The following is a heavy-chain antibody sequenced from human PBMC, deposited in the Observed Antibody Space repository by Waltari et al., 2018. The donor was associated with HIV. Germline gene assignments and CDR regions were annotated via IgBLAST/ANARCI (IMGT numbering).Heavy chain of an antibody. CDR3: TRVFRVTINYFDSRLGH. CDR2: INPNSCGT. J-gene: IGHJ4*02. Sequence: QVQLVQSGAEVEKPGASVKVSCKASGCTFRAHYLHWVRQAPGQGLEWMGWINPNSCGTRYSEEFQGRVTMTRDTSISTAYMELFRLRFDDTAIYYCTRVFRVTINYFDSRLGHWGQGTLVTVSS. V-gene: IGHV1-2*02. D-gene: IGHD3-22*01. CDR1: GCTFRAHY.